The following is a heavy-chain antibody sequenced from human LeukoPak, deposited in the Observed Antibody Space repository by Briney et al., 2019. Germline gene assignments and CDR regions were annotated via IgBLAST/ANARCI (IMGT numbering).Heavy chain of an antibody. Sequence: SVKVSCKASGYTFTGYYMHWVRQAPGQGPEWMGWINPNSGGTKYVQKFQGRVTMTRDTSISTAYMELRSLNSEDTAVYYCARSHSSWYCFDPWGQGTLVTVSS. CDR1: GYTFTGYY. CDR2: INPNSGGT. J-gene: IGHJ5*02. CDR3: ARSHSSWYCFDP. V-gene: IGHV1-2*02. D-gene: IGHD6-13*01.